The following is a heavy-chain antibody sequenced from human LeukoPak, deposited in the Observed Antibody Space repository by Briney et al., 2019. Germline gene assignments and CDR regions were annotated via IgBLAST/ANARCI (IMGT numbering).Heavy chain of an antibody. CDR1: GFTFGDYA. V-gene: IGHV3-49*04. Sequence: QPGGSLRLSCTASGFTFGDYAMTWVRQAPGKGLEWVGFIRSKIYGGTPEYAASVKGRSTISRDDSKGIAYLQMNSLKTEDTAVYYCTRDQTPYYWGQGTLVTVSS. CDR2: IRSKIYGGTP. J-gene: IGHJ4*02. CDR3: TRDQTPYY.